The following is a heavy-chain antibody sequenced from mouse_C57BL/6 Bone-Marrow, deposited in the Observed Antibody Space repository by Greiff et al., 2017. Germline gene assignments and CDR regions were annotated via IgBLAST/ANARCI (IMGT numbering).Heavy chain of an antibody. CDR1: GFTFSDYY. CDR2: ISNGGGST. D-gene: IGHD1-1*01. Sequence: EVNVVESGGGLVQPGGSLKLSCAASGFTFSDYYMYWVRQTPEKRLEWVAYISNGGGSTYYPDTVKGRFTISRDNAKNTLYLQMSRLKSEDTAMYYCARPTVVGNFDYWGQGTTLTVSS. CDR3: ARPTVVGNFDY. J-gene: IGHJ2*01. V-gene: IGHV5-12*01.